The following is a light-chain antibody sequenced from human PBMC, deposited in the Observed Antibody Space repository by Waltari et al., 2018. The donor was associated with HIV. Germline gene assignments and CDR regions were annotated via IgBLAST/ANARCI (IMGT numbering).Light chain of an antibody. Sequence: EIVLTQSPGTLSLSPGERATLFCRASQSITSNSLAWYQQKSGQPPRFLIYGASNRAIGIPDRFSGSGSGTDFTLTISRLEPEDFAVYYCQQYNKWPRTFGRGTKVEI. CDR2: GAS. J-gene: IGKJ4*02. CDR3: QQYNKWPRT. V-gene: IGKV3-20*01. CDR1: QSITSNS.